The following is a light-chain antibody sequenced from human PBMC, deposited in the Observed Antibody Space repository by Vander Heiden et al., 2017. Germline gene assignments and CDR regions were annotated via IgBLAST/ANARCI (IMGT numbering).Light chain of an antibody. CDR2: EVS. CDR3: CSYAGDTTYV. Sequence: QSALTQPASVSGSPGQPVTISCTGTSSNVGNYNFVSWYRQHPGKAPKFLIYEVSKRPSGVSDRFSGSKSGNTGSLTVSGLQAEDEADYYCCSYAGDTTYVFGTGTRVTVL. CDR1: SSNVGNYNF. V-gene: IGLV2-23*02. J-gene: IGLJ1*01.